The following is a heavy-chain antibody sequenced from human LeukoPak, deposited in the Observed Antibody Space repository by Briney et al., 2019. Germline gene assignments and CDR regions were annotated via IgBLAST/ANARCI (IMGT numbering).Heavy chain of an antibody. J-gene: IGHJ4*02. CDR3: ARAGGYCGRISCPYYFDY. CDR2: IYYSGST. V-gene: IGHV4-39*07. CDR1: GGSISSSSYY. D-gene: IGHD2-15*01. Sequence: SETLSLTCTVSGGSISSSSYYWGWIRQPPGKGLEWIGSIYYSGSTYYNPSLKSRVTISVDTSKNQFSLKLSSVTAADTAVYYCARAGGYCGRISCPYYFDYWGQGSLVAVSS.